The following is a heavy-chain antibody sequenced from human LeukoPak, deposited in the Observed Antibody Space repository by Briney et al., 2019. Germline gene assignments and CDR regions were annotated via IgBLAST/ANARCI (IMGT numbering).Heavy chain of an antibody. J-gene: IGHJ5*02. CDR2: IYYTGSI. D-gene: IGHD3-22*01. CDR3: ARLNFYDSRSSYVGWFDP. CDR1: GGSFSGYY. Sequence: SETLSLTCAVYGGSFSGYYWSWIRQPPGKGLEWMGSIYYTGSIYYNPSLKSRLTISVDTSKNKFSLKLRSVTATDTAVYYCARLNFYDSRSSYVGWFDPWGQGALVTVSS. V-gene: IGHV4-34*01.